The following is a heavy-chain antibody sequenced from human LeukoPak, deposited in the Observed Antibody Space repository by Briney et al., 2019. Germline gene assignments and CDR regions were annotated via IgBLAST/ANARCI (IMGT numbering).Heavy chain of an antibody. J-gene: IGHJ4*02. CDR1: GGSISSSNW. CDR2: IYHGGST. V-gene: IGHV4-4*02. CDR3: GAAGGVIGQIDY. Sequence: PSGTLSLTCAVSGGSISSSNWWSWVRQPPGKGLEWIGEIYHGGSTNYNPSLKSRVTISVDKSKNQFSLKLSSVTAADTAVYYCGAAGGVIGQIDYWGQGTLVTVSS. D-gene: IGHD3-16*02.